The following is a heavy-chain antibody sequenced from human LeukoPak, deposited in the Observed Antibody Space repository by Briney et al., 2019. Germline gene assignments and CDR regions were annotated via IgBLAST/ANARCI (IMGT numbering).Heavy chain of an antibody. D-gene: IGHD4-23*01. CDR3: AKDIDEGVVTLSVDY. J-gene: IGHJ4*02. CDR2: ISGDGGST. V-gene: IGHV3-43*02. CDR1: GFTFDDYA. Sequence: PGGSLRLSCAASGFTFDDYAMHWVRQAPGKGLEWVSLISGDGGSTYYADSVKGRFTISRDNSKNSLYLQMNSLRTEDTALYYCAKDIDEGVVTLSVDYWGQGTLVTVSS.